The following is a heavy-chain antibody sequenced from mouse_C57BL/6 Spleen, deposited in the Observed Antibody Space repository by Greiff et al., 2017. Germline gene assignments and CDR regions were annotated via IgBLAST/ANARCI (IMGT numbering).Heavy chain of an antibody. V-gene: IGHV1-81*01. J-gene: IGHJ2*01. CDR2: IYPRSGNT. D-gene: IGHD2-1*01. CDR1: GYTFTSYG. CDR3: ARGDGNSGY. Sequence: VQLQQSGAELARPGASVKLSCKASGYTFTSYGISWVKQRTGQGLEWIGEIYPRSGNTYYNEKFKGKATLPADKSSSTAYMELRSLTSEDSAVYFCARGDGNSGYWGQGTTLTVSS.